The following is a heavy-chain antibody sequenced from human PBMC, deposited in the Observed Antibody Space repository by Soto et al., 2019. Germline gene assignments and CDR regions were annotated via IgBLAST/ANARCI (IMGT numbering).Heavy chain of an antibody. CDR1: GFTFSSYG. CDR2: IWYDGSNK. V-gene: IGHV3-33*01. CDR3: ARGQFPYMITFGGVIVPHHDAFDI. Sequence: PGGSLRLSCAASGFTFSSYGMHWVRQAPGKGLEWGAVIWYDGSNKYYADSVKGRFTISRDNSKNTLYLQMNSLRAEDTAVYYCARGQFPYMITFGGVIVPHHDAFDIWGQGTMVIVSS. J-gene: IGHJ3*02. D-gene: IGHD3-16*02.